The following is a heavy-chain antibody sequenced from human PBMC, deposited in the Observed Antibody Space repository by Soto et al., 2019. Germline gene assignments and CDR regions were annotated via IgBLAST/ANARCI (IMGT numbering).Heavy chain of an antibody. D-gene: IGHD6-13*01. CDR2: IYYSGST. CDR3: ARGRGAATNWFDP. V-gene: IGHV4-59*01. Sequence: SETLSLTCTVSGGSISSYYWSWIRQPPGKGLEWIGYIYYSGSTNYNPSLKSRVTISVDTSKNQFSLKLSSVTAADTAVYYCARGRGAATNWFDPWGQGTLVTVS. J-gene: IGHJ5*02. CDR1: GGSISSYY.